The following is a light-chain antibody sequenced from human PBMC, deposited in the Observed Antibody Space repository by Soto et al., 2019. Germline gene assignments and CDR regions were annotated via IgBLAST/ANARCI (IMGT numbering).Light chain of an antibody. CDR2: AAY. V-gene: IGKV1-39*01. J-gene: IGKJ3*01. CDR1: QSISTY. Sequence: DIRMTQSPSSLSASVGDRVSITCRASQSISTYLNWYQQKPGKAPKLLIYAAYSLQTGVPSRFSGSRSGTDFTLTISSLQPEDFATYSCQQSYKTPYTFGPGTKVEIK. CDR3: QQSYKTPYT.